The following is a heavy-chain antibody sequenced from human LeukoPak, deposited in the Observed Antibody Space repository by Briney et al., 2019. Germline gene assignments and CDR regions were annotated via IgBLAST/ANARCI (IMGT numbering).Heavy chain of an antibody. CDR1: GGSISSYY. D-gene: IGHD6-19*01. Sequence: SETLSLTCTDSGGSISSYYWSWIRQPPGKGLEWIGYIYYSGSTNYNPSLKSRVTISVDTSKNQFSLKLSSVTAADTAVYYCANSYSSGWYYFDYWGQGTLVTVSS. V-gene: IGHV4-59*01. J-gene: IGHJ4*02. CDR3: ANSYSSGWYYFDY. CDR2: IYYSGST.